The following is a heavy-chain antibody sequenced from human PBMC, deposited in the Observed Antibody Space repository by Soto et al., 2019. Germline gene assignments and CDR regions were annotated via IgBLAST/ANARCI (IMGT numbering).Heavy chain of an antibody. CDR3: ARAPIQGHHVGGQPPTSQTLDF. D-gene: IGHD3-3*01. CDR1: GESFSGYY. Sequence: QVQLQQWGAGLLKTSETLSLTCAVYGESFSGYYWSWIRQPPGEGLEWIGEIDRSGNTNYSPSLKRRDIISEDTSKHPLCQAQTPVPAADKAVYYCARAPIQGHHVGGQPPTSQTLDFWGQGILVTVSS. CDR2: IDRSGNT. J-gene: IGHJ4*02. V-gene: IGHV4-34*01.